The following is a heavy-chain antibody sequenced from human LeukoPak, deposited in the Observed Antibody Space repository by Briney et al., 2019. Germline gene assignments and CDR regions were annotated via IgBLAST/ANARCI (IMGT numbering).Heavy chain of an antibody. D-gene: IGHD3-16*01. CDR1: GFTFSSYG. Sequence: PGRSLRLSCAASGFTFSSYGMNWVRQAPGKGLEWVSYISSSSTIYYADSVKGRFTISRDNAKNSLYLQMNSLRAEDTAVYYCASLDPANYDYVWGSPSNYYYGMDVWGQGTTVTVSS. CDR3: ASLDPANYDYVWGSPSNYYYGMDV. V-gene: IGHV3-48*01. CDR2: ISSSSTI. J-gene: IGHJ6*02.